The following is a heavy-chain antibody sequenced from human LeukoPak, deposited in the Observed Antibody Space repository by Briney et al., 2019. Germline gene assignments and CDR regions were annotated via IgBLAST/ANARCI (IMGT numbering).Heavy chain of an antibody. CDR2: ISAYNGNT. V-gene: IGHV1-18*01. Sequence: ASVKVSCKASGYTFTTYGISWVRQAPGQGLEWMGWISAYNGNTNYAQKLQGRVTMTTDTSTSTAYMELRSLRSDDTAVYYCARDPLASSRVDAFDIWGQGTMVTVSS. CDR3: ARDPLASSRVDAFDI. CDR1: GYTFTTYG. J-gene: IGHJ3*02. D-gene: IGHD6-13*01.